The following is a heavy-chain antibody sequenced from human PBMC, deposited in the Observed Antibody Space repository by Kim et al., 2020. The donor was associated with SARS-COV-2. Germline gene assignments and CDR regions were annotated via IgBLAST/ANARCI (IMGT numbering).Heavy chain of an antibody. V-gene: IGHV3-53*01. CDR2: GST. J-gene: IGHJ4*02. Sequence: GSTYFADSVKGRFTNSRDNSKNTPYLQMNSLRAEDTAVYYCARGSGLIDYWGQGTLVTVSS. D-gene: IGHD3-10*01. CDR3: ARGSGLIDY.